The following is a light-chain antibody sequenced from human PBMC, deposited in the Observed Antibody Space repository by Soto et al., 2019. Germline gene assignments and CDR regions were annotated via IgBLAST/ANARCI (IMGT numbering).Light chain of an antibody. CDR1: QSLSSSY. CDR2: DAS. Sequence: EIVLTQSPGTLSLSPGERSTVSCRASQSLSSSYLAWYQQKPGQAPRLLIYDASNRATGIPARFSGSGSGTDFTLTISSLEPEDFAVYYCQQRSNWPRTFGQGTKVDIK. CDR3: QQRSNWPRT. J-gene: IGKJ1*01. V-gene: IGKV3-11*01.